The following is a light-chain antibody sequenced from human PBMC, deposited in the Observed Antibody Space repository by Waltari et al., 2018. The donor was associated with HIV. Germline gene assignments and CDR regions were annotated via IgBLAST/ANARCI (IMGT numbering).Light chain of an antibody. Sequence: DIQMTQVPSSLSASTGDRVTITCRASQSIGSWLAWYQQKPGKAPKLLIYKASDLESGVPSRFSGRGSGTEFTLTISSLQPDDSATYYCQQYDTSSPTFGQGTKVEVK. J-gene: IGKJ1*01. CDR2: KAS. CDR1: QSIGSW. V-gene: IGKV1-5*03. CDR3: QQYDTSSPT.